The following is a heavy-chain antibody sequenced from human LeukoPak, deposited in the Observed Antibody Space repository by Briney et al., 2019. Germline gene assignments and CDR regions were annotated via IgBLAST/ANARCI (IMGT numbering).Heavy chain of an antibody. CDR3: ARAVPSTYYYDSSGYPDY. D-gene: IGHD3-22*01. CDR1: GFTFSSYS. CDR2: ISSSSSYI. V-gene: IGHV3-21*01. Sequence: GGSLRLSCAASGFTFSSYSMNWVRQAPGKGLEWVSSISSSSSYIYYADSVKGRFTISRDNAKNSLYQQMNSLRAEDTAVYYCARAVPSTYYYDSSGYPDYWGQGTLVTVSS. J-gene: IGHJ4*02.